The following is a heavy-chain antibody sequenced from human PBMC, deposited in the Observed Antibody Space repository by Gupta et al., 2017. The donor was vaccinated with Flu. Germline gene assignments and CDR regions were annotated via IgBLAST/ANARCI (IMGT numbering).Heavy chain of an antibody. CDR2: LKSHADGGTT. Sequence: EGQLVESGGGLVEPGGSLRLSCAASGFNFIAAYMNWVRQAPGKGLEWVGRLKSHADGGTTDYGAPVKGRFTISRDDSKNTLFLQMRSLQTEDTAMYFCTTDSSGGITFDIWGQGTMVTVSS. CDR3: TTDSSGGITFDI. CDR1: GFNFIAAY. D-gene: IGHD3-16*01. V-gene: IGHV3-15*01. J-gene: IGHJ3*02.